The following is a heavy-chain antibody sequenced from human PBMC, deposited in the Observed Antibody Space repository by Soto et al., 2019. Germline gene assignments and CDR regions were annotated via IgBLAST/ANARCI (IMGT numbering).Heavy chain of an antibody. J-gene: IGHJ3*01. CDR2: ISGGGGST. CDR3: SKNATFGDLEAFDL. Sequence: EVQLLESGGVVVQPGGSLRLSCAASGFTFSSYAMIWVRQAPGKGLEWVSAISGGGGSTYYADSVKGRFTISRDNAQNQQYLQMNSLRAEDTAVYYCSKNATFGDLEAFDLWGQGTLVTVSS. CDR1: GFTFSSYA. D-gene: IGHD3-16*01. V-gene: IGHV3-23*01.